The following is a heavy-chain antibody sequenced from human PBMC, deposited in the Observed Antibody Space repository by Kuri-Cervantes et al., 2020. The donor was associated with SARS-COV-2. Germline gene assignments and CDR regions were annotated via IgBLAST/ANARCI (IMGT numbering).Heavy chain of an antibody. CDR2: IGTAGDP. Sequence: GGSLRLSCAASGFTFSSYDMHWVRQATGKGLEWVSAIGTAGDPYYPGSVKGRFTISRENAKNSLYLQMNSLRAGDTAVYYCAKERTSGYSYGWNYYYYGMDVWGQGTTVTVYS. D-gene: IGHD5-18*01. V-gene: IGHV3-13*05. CDR1: GFTFSSYD. CDR3: AKERTSGYSYGWNYYYYGMDV. J-gene: IGHJ6*02.